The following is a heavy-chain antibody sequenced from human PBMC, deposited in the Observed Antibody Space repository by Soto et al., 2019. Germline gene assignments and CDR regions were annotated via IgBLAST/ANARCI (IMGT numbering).Heavy chain of an antibody. J-gene: IGHJ3*02. CDR1: GGTFSSYT. CDR2: IIPILSIA. D-gene: IGHD7-27*01. V-gene: IGHV1-69*02. Sequence: QVQLVQSGAEVKKPGSSVKVSCKASGGTFSSYTISWVRQAPGQGLEWMGRIIPILSIANYAQKFQGRVTIXADXSTSTAYMELSSLRSEDTAVYYCARGSPPGGLGDAFDIWGRGTMVTVSS. CDR3: ARGSPPGGLGDAFDI.